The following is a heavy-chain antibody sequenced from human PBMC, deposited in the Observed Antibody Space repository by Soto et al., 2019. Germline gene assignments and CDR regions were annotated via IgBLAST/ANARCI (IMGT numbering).Heavy chain of an antibody. CDR2: ISSSSSTI. V-gene: IGHV3-48*01. J-gene: IGHJ5*02. CDR3: ARESAVTPIWFDP. D-gene: IGHD4-4*01. Sequence: HPGGSLRLSCAASGFTFSSYSMNWVRQAPGKGLEWVSYISSSSSTIYYADSVKGRFTISRDNAKNSLYLQMNSLRAEDTAVYYCARESAVTPIWFDPWGQGTLVTVSS. CDR1: GFTFSSYS.